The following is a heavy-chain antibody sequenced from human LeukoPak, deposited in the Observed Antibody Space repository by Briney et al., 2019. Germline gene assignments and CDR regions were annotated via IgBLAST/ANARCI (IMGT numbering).Heavy chain of an antibody. J-gene: IGHJ4*02. V-gene: IGHV4-59*01. D-gene: IGHD7-27*01. CDR3: ASNTGTVFDY. CDR2: VYYTGST. Sequence: PSETLSLTCTVSGDFITAYYWSWIRQPPGKGLEWVGYVYYTGSTEYNPSLRSRVTISLEMSKHQFSLDLTSVTAADTAVYYCASNTGTVFDYWGQGTLVTVSS. CDR1: GDFITAYY.